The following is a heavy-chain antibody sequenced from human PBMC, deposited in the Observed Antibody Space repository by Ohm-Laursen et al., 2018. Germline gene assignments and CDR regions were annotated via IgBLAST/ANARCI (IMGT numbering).Heavy chain of an antibody. CDR2: IYYSGST. V-gene: IGHV4-39*07. Sequence: GTLSLTCTVSGGSISSSSYYWGWIRQPPGKGLEWIGSIYYSGSTYYNPSLWSRLTISADTSKNQFSLKVTSVTAADTAVYYCAGRGYWGQGTLVTVSS. CDR1: GGSISSSSYY. CDR3: AGRGY. J-gene: IGHJ4*02.